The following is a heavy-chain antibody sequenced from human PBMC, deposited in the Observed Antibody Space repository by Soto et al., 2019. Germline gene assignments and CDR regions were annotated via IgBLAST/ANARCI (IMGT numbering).Heavy chain of an antibody. CDR1: GGSISSGDYY. CDR2: IYYSGST. Sequence: QVQLQESGPGLVKPSQTLSLTCTVSGGSISSGDYYWSWIRQPPGKGLEWIGYIYYSGSTYYNPSLQIRVTKPLTTSKNQFSPKLSSVTAADTAVYYCARVGGFGATTIDYWGQGTLVTVSS. J-gene: IGHJ4*02. D-gene: IGHD3-10*01. V-gene: IGHV4-30-4*01. CDR3: ARVGGFGATTIDY.